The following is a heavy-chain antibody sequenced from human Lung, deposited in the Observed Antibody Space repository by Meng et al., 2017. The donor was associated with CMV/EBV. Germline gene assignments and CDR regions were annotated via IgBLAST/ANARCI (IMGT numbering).Heavy chain of an antibody. Sequence: SVKVSCKASGGTFGSYTISWVRQAPGQGPEWMGRIIPILGIANYAQKFQGRVTMTADKSTNTVYMELSSLRSEDTATYYCARLLAGPGNDFWGQGTLVTVSS. D-gene: IGHD6-13*01. J-gene: IGHJ4*02. CDR1: GGTFGSYT. CDR2: IIPILGIA. CDR3: ARLLAGPGNDF. V-gene: IGHV1-69*02.